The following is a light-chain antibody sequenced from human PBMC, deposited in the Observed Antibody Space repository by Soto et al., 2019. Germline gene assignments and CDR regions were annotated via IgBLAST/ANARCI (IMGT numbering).Light chain of an antibody. Sequence: EIVLTQSPGTLSLSPGDRATLSCRASQSIGNNLAWYQQKPGQAPRLLISGASTRATGIPDRFSGSGSGTDFSLTISRLEPEDFAVYCCHQYDHSPWTFGQGTNVEIK. V-gene: IGKV3-20*01. J-gene: IGKJ1*01. CDR3: HQYDHSPWT. CDR1: QSIGNN. CDR2: GAS.